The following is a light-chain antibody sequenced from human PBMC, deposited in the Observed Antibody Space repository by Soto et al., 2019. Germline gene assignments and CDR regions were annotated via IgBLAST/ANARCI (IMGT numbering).Light chain of an antibody. CDR1: SSDIGGYNY. CDR3: SSYTSSSTLDYV. J-gene: IGLJ1*01. V-gene: IGLV2-14*01. Sequence: QSALTQPASVSGSPGQSITISCTGTSSDIGGYNYVSWYQQHPGKVPKLIIFEVTTRPSGISDRFSGSKSGNTASLTISGLQADDEADYYCSSYTSSSTLDYVFGTGTKLTVL. CDR2: EVT.